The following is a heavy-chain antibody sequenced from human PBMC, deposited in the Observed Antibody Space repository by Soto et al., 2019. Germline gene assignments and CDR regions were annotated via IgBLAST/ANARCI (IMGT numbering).Heavy chain of an antibody. CDR2: ISYDGSDK. Sequence: QVQLVESGGGVVQPGRSLRLSCAASGFPFTSYGMHWVREGPDKGLEWVAIISYDGSDKYYADSVKGRFTISRDNSKNTLYLQMNSLRPEDTALYYCVAGQYYFDYRGQGTLVIVSS. J-gene: IGHJ4*02. CDR1: GFPFTSYG. V-gene: IGHV3-30*03. CDR3: VAGQYYFDY.